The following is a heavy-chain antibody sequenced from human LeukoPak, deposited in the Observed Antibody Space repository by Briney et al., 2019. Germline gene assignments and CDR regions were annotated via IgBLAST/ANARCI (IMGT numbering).Heavy chain of an antibody. CDR1: GFTFTNAW. CDR3: TTYYTTPFDY. CDR2: IKSKSDGGTT. J-gene: IGHJ4*02. D-gene: IGHD2-15*01. V-gene: IGHV3-15*07. Sequence: GGSLRLSCSASGFTFTNAWMNWVRQAPGKGLEWVARIKSKSDGGTTDYAAPVKGRFTISRDDSKNTLFLQMNSLKAEDTALYYCTTYYTTPFDYWGQGTLVTVSS.